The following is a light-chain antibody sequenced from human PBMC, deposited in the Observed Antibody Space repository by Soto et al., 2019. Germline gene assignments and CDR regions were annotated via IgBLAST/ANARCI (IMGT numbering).Light chain of an antibody. CDR2: GAS. CDR1: QSISSSY. J-gene: IGKJ1*01. CDR3: QQHDSSPWT. Sequence: EIVLTQSPGTLSLSPGERATLSCSASQSISSSYLAIAWYQQKPGQPPRLLIYGASSRATGIPDRFSGSGSATDFTLPISRLEPEDFAVYYCQQHDSSPWTFGQGTRVEIK. V-gene: IGKV3-20*01.